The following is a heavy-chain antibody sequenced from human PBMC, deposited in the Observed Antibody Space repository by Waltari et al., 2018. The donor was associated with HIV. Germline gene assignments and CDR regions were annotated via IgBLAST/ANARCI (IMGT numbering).Heavy chain of an antibody. CDR1: GFKFEDYA. D-gene: IGHD4-17*01. CDR2: VSWNSETI. V-gene: IGHV3-9*01. Sequence: EVHLVESGGGLVHPGGSLRLSCAASGFKFEDYAMLWVRQAPGKGLEWVSGVSWNSETIGYADSVKGRFTISRDNAKNSLSLQMNSLRAEDTALYYCAKVAMTAVTSYAIDIWGQGTMVTVSS. J-gene: IGHJ3*02. CDR3: AKVAMTAVTSYAIDI.